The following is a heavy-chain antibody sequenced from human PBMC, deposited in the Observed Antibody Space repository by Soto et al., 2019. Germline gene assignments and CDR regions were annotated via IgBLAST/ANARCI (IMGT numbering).Heavy chain of an antibody. V-gene: IGHV3-11*01. D-gene: IGHD5-12*01. CDR2: ISSSGSTV. Sequence: QVQLVESGGGSVKPGGSLRLSCVVSGFIFSDYYMSWIRQAPGKGLEWVSHISSSGSTVYDADSGKGRFTISRDDSRNSLYLQMNSLRAEDTAVYYCARVADIVATITFDIWGQGTMVTVSS. CDR1: GFIFSDYY. J-gene: IGHJ3*02. CDR3: ARVADIVATITFDI.